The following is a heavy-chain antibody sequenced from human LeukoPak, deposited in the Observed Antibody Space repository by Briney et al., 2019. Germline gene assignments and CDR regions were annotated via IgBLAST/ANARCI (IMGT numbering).Heavy chain of an antibody. Sequence: GASVKVSCKTSGYSFTTYDLNWVRQAFGQGLEWMGWMNPNTGDTGITEKFQGRLTLTRDVSTSTAYMELNSLKSDDTAVYYCGREPRGYYYDSSGHGNWFDPWGQGTLVTVSS. D-gene: IGHD3-22*01. J-gene: IGHJ5*02. CDR3: GREPRGYYYDSSGHGNWFDP. CDR2: MNPNTGDT. CDR1: GYSFTTYD. V-gene: IGHV1-8*01.